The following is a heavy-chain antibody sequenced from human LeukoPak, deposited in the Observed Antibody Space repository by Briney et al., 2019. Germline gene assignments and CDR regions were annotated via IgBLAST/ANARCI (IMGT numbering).Heavy chain of an antibody. CDR3: ARDLDNWFDP. Sequence: SSETLSLTCTVSGGSISSYYWSWIRQPPGKGLEWIGYIYYSGGTNYNPSLKSRVTISVDTSKNQFSLKLSSVTAADTAVYYCARDLDNWFDPWGQGTLVTVSS. CDR1: GGSISSYY. J-gene: IGHJ5*02. V-gene: IGHV4-59*01. CDR2: IYYSGGT.